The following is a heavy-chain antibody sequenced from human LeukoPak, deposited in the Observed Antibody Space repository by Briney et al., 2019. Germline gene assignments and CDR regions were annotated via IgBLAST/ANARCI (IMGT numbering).Heavy chain of an antibody. Sequence: PSQTLSLTSTVAGGSISSGSYYWSWFRHPAGKELEWGGRINTSESTNYNPSLKSRVTISLDTSKNQFSLKLYAVTAAERDVYDCANSSVPYLYDGSGNSYYYYADVWGKGKTVTVSS. CDR3: ANSSVPYLYDGSGNSYYYYADV. J-gene: IGHJ6*03. CDR1: GGSISSGSYY. CDR2: INTSEST. V-gene: IGHV4-61*02. D-gene: IGHD3-22*01.